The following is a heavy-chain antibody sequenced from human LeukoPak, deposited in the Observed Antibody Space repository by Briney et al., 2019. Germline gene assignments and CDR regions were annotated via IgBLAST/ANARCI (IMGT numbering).Heavy chain of an antibody. CDR1: GFTFSSYD. CDR2: ITASGRSI. J-gene: IGHJ2*01. Sequence: GGSLRLSCEVSGFTFSSYDMNWVRQAPGKGLEWVSFITASGRSIYSADYLKDRFIISRDNAKNSLYLQMNSLRAEDTAVYYCARVPTTDWYFDLWGRGTLVTVSS. D-gene: IGHD5-12*01. CDR3: ARVPTTDWYFDL. V-gene: IGHV3-48*03.